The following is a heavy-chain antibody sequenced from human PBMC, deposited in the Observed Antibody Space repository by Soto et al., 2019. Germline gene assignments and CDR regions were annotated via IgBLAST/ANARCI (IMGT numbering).Heavy chain of an antibody. V-gene: IGHV4-59*01. D-gene: IGHD7-27*01. CDR1: CASISPYY. CDR2: IYYSGST. J-gene: IGHJ6*02. CDR3: ARDRGDRNDYYSGVDV. Sequence: PSGELCLTLSVSCASISPYYWSWIRQPPGKGLEWIGYIYYSGSTNYNRSLKSRVTISLDTSKNQFSLKLSSVTAADTAMYYCARDRGDRNDYYSGVDVWGQGTTVTVSS.